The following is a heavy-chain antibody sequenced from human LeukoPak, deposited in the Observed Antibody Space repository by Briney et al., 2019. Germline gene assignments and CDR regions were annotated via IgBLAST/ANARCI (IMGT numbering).Heavy chain of an antibody. Sequence: PGGSLRLSCAASDFTVSNNYMSWVRQAPGKGLEWVSLIYSGGGTYYADSVKGRFTISRDNSKNTLYLQMNSLRAEDMAVYYCARWTTLHFDYWGQGTLVTVSS. CDR1: DFTVSNNY. J-gene: IGHJ4*02. V-gene: IGHV3-53*01. CDR2: IYSGGGT. D-gene: IGHD4-17*01. CDR3: ARWTTLHFDY.